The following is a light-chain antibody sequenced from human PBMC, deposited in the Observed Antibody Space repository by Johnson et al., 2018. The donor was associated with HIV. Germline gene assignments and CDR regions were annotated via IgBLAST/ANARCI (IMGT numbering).Light chain of an antibody. CDR3: GTWDSSLSALA. V-gene: IGLV1-51*01. CDR1: SSNIGNNY. Sequence: QPVLTQPPSVSAAPGQKVTISCSGSSSNIGNNYVSWYQQLPGTAPRIVTYDNNKRPSGIPDRFSGSKSGTSATLGITGLQTGDEADYYCGTWDSSLSALAFGTGTKVTVL. CDR2: DNN. J-gene: IGLJ1*01.